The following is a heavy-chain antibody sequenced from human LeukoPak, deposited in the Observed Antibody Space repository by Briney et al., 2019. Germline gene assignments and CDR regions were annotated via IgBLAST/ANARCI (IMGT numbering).Heavy chain of an antibody. CDR3: ARGSLVGPTDY. CDR2: INHSGST. J-gene: IGHJ4*02. CDR1: GGSLSGYY. Sequence: SETLSLTCAVYGGSLSGYYWSWIRQPPGKGLEWIGEINHSGSTNYNPSLKSRVTISVDTSENQFSLKLSSVTAADTAVYYCARGSLVGPTDYWGQGTLVTVSS. V-gene: IGHV4-34*01. D-gene: IGHD1-26*01.